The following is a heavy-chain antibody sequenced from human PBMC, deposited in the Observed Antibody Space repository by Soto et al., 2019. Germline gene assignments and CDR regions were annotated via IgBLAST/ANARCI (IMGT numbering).Heavy chain of an antibody. CDR2: ISYDGSNK. Sequence: QVQLVESGGGVVQPGRSLRLSCAASGFTFSSYGMHWVRQAPGKGLEWVAVISYDGSNKYYADSVKGRFTISRDNSKNTLYLQMNSLRAEDTAVYYCAKDITYDSSGYYQDYYYGMVVWGQGTTVTVSS. J-gene: IGHJ6*02. V-gene: IGHV3-30*18. CDR3: AKDITYDSSGYYQDYYYGMVV. CDR1: GFTFSSYG. D-gene: IGHD3-22*01.